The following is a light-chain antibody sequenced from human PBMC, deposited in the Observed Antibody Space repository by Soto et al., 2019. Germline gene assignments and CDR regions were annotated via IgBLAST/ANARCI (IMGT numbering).Light chain of an antibody. V-gene: IGLV2-8*01. CDR2: EVS. Sequence: ALTQPPSASGAPGQSVTISCTGTSSDVGGYNYVSWYQQHPGKAPKLMIYEVSKRPSGVPDRFSGSKSGNTASLTVSGLQAVDEADYYCSSYAGSNNYVFGTGTKVTVL. CDR3: SSYAGSNNYV. CDR1: SSDVGGYNY. J-gene: IGLJ1*01.